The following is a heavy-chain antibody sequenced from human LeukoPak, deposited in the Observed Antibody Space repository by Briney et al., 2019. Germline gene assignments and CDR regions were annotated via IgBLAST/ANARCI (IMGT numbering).Heavy chain of an antibody. V-gene: IGHV4-39*01. J-gene: IGHJ4*02. CDR3: ARPRAIVGATYYFDY. D-gene: IGHD1-26*01. Sequence: SETLSLTCTVSGGSISSSSYYWGWIRQPPGKGLEWIGSIYYSGSTYYNPSLKSRVTISVDTSKNQFSLKLSSVTAADTAVYYCARPRAIVGATYYFDYWGQGTLVTVSS. CDR2: IYYSGST. CDR1: GGSISSSSYY.